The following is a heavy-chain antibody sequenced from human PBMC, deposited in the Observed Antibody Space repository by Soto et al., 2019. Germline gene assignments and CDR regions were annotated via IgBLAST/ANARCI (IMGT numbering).Heavy chain of an antibody. J-gene: IGHJ3*02. CDR3: AKPRTPQYYARSRAAFDI. Sequence: QVQLVESGGGVVQPGRSLRLSCAASGFTFSSYGMHWVRQAPGKGLEWVAVISYDGSNKYYADSVKGRFTISRDNSKNTLYLQMNSLRAEDTAVYYCAKPRTPQYYARSRAAFDIWGQGTMVNVSS. CDR1: GFTFSSYG. V-gene: IGHV3-30*18. CDR2: ISYDGSNK. D-gene: IGHD3-22*01.